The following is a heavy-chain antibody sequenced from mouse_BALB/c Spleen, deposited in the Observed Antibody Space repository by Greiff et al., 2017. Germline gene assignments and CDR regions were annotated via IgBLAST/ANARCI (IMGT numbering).Heavy chain of an antibody. V-gene: IGHV1S137*01. D-gene: IGHD2-3*01. CDR2: ISTYYGDA. CDR1: GYTFTDYA. J-gene: IGHJ2*01. CDR3: AKGSGYSPGY. Sequence: VQLQQSGAELVRPGVSVKISCKGSGYTFTDYAMHWVKQSHAKSLEWIGVISTYYGDASYNQKFKGKATMTVDKSSSTAYMELARLTSEDSAIYYCAKGSGYSPGYWGQGTTLTVSS.